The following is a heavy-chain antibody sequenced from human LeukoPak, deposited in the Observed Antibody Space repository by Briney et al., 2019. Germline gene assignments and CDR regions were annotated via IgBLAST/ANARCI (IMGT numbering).Heavy chain of an antibody. CDR2: INAGNGNT. CDR3: AAEWAPQINQLNWFDP. J-gene: IGHJ5*02. CDR1: GYTFTSYA. V-gene: IGHV1-3*01. D-gene: IGHD1-1*01. Sequence: GASVKVSCKASGYTFTSYAMHWVRQAPGQRLEWMGWINAGNGNTKYSQEFQGRVTITRDTSISTAYMELSRLRSDDTAVYYCAAEWAPQINQLNWFDPWGQGTLVTVSS.